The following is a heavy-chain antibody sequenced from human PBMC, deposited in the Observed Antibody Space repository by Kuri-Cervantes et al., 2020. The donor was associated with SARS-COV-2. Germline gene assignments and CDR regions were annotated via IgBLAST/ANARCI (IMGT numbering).Heavy chain of an antibody. CDR2: IIPIFGTA. CDR3: ASLPAYDILTGYYKLGVDY. D-gene: IGHD3-9*01. CDR1: GGTFSSYA. J-gene: IGHJ4*02. V-gene: IGHV1-69*13. Sequence: SVKVSCKASGGTFSSYAISWVRQAPGQGLEGMGGIIPIFGTANYAQKFQGRVTITADESTSTAYMELSSLRSEDTAVYYCASLPAYDILTGYYKLGVDYWGQGTLVTVSS.